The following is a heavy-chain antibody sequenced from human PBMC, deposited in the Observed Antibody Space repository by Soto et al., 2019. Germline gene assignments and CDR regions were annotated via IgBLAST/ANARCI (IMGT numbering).Heavy chain of an antibody. CDR3: AKWGNDWGYYYYAMDV. V-gene: IGHV3-23*01. J-gene: IGHJ6*02. Sequence: PGGSLRLSCAAYGFTFSNYALTWVRQAPGKGLEWVSVIIGGGGSTYYAHSLHCRFTISTDNSKNTLYLQMNSLRAEDTAVYYCAKWGNDWGYYYYAMDVWGQGTTVTVSS. D-gene: IGHD7-27*01. CDR1: GFTFSNYA. CDR2: IIGGGGST.